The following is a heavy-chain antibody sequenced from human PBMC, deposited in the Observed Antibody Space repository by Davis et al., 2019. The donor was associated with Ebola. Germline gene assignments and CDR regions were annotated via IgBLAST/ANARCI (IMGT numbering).Heavy chain of an antibody. CDR3: ARDEGSSGWYPSFD. J-gene: IGHJ4*02. D-gene: IGHD6-19*01. CDR1: GNTISTYT. CDR2: IIPLFGTT. Sequence: SVKVSCKASGNTISTYTIDWVRQAPGQGLEWMGGIIPLFGTTNYAQKFRGRVMITADKSTRIAYMELNSLRSEDTAVYYCARDEGSSGWYPSFDWGQGTLVTVSS. V-gene: IGHV1-69*06.